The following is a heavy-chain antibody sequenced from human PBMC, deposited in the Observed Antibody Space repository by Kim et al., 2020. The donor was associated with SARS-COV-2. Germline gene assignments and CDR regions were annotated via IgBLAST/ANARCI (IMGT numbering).Heavy chain of an antibody. Sequence: GGSLRLSCAASGFTFSSYAMSWVRQAPGKGLEWVSAISGSGGSTYYADSVKGRFTISRDNSKNTLYLQMNCLRAEDTAVYYCAKDIVVVPAAIWAVAGYGMDVWGQGTTVTVSS. J-gene: IGHJ6*02. D-gene: IGHD2-2*01. CDR1: GFTFSSYA. CDR3: AKDIVVVPAAIWAVAGYGMDV. CDR2: ISGSGGST. V-gene: IGHV3-23*01.